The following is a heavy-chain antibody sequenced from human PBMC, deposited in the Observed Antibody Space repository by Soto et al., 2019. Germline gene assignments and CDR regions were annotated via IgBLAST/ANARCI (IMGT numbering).Heavy chain of an antibody. D-gene: IGHD3-22*01. CDR2: INHSGST. CDR1: GGSFSGYY. Sequence: SETLSLTCAVYGGSFSGYYWSWIRQPPGKGLEWIGEINHSGSTNYNPSLKSRVTISVDTSKNQFSLKLSSVTAADTAVYYCARGRRITMIVGVLPAFDIRGQGTMVTVS. J-gene: IGHJ3*02. V-gene: IGHV4-34*01. CDR3: ARGRRITMIVGVLPAFDI.